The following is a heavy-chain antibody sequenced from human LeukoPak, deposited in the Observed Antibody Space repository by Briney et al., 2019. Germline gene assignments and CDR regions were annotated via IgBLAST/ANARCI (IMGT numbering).Heavy chain of an antibody. V-gene: IGHV4-34*01. CDR2: INHSGST. CDR1: GGSFSGYY. Sequence: SETLSLTCAVYGGSFSGYYWSWIRQPPGKGLEWIGEINHSGSTNYNPSLKSRVTISVDTSKNQFSLKLSSVTAADTAVYYCARDSPGYLAYDSWGQGTLVTVSS. D-gene: IGHD1-1*01. J-gene: IGHJ4*02. CDR3: ARDSPGYLAYDS.